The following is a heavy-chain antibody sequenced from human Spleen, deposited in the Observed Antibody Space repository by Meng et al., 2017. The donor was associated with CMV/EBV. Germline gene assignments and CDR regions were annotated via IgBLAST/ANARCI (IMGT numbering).Heavy chain of an antibody. CDR2: INPNSGGT. Sequence: KASGYTCTGYYMHWVRQAPGQGLEWMGWINPNSGGTNYAQKFQGRVTMTRDTSISTAYMELSRLRSDDTAVYYCARCNRQLVSLCFDYWGQGTLVTVSS. D-gene: IGHD6-13*01. CDR1: GYTCTGYY. V-gene: IGHV1-2*02. CDR3: ARCNRQLVSLCFDY. J-gene: IGHJ4*02.